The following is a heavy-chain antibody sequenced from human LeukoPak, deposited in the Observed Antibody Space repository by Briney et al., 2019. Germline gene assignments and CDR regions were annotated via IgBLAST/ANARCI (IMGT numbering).Heavy chain of an antibody. J-gene: IGHJ4*02. CDR2: ISGSSRYM. Sequence: GGSLRLSCAASGFTFSSYSMNWVRQAPGKGLEGVSSISGSSRYMYYADSVRGRFIISGDNAKNSLYLQMNSLRAEDTAVYYCARENGQAFDYWGQGTLVTVSS. CDR1: GFTFSSYS. CDR3: ARENGQAFDY. V-gene: IGHV3-21*01.